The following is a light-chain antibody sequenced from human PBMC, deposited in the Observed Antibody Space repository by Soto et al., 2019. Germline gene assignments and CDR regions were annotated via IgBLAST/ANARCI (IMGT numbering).Light chain of an antibody. CDR3: ETWDSNPHVV. Sequence: QSVLTQSSSASASLGSSFKLTCTLSSGHSSYIIAWHQQQPGKAPRYLMKLEGSGSYNKGSGVPDRFSGSSSGADRYLTISNLQSEDEADYYCETWDSNPHVVFGVGTQLTVL. CDR2: LEGSGSY. CDR1: SGHSSYI. J-gene: IGLJ2*01. V-gene: IGLV4-60*03.